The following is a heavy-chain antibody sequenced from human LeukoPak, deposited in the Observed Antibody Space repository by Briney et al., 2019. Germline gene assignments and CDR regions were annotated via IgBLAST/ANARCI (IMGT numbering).Heavy chain of an antibody. CDR1: GGSISSYY. J-gene: IGHJ4*02. Sequence: SETLSLTCTVSGGSISSYYWSWIRQPAGKGLEWIGRIYTSGSTNYNPSLKSRVTMSVDTSKNQFSLKLGSVTAADTAVYYCARKPRSSSPIDYWGQGTLVTVSS. CDR3: ARKPRSSSPIDY. V-gene: IGHV4-4*07. CDR2: IYTSGST. D-gene: IGHD6-13*01.